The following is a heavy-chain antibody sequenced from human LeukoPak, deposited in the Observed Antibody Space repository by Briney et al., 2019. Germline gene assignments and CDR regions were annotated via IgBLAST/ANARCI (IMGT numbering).Heavy chain of an antibody. Sequence: GGTLRLSCAASGFTFSSYGMSWVRQAPGKGLEWVSVISGSGGSTYYADSVKGRFTISRDNSKNTLYLQVNSLRAEDTAVYYCACPRPYYYDSSGYYFLGIPEYFQHWGQGTLVTVSS. CDR2: ISGSGGST. D-gene: IGHD3-22*01. CDR3: ACPRPYYYDSSGYYFLGIPEYFQH. J-gene: IGHJ1*01. V-gene: IGHV3-23*01. CDR1: GFTFSSYG.